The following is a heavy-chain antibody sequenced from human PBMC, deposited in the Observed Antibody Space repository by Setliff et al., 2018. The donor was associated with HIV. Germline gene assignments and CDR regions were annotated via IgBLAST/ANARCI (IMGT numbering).Heavy chain of an antibody. V-gene: IGHV4-4*07. D-gene: IGHD2-21*02. J-gene: IGHJ6*03. Sequence: SETLSLTCTVSGASISSYYWSWIRQPAGKGLEWIGRIYPSGSTNYNPSLKSRVTMSVDTSKNQFSLNLSSVTAAGTAVYYCARDVGVTYYYYMDVWGKGTTVTVSS. CDR2: IYPSGST. CDR1: GASISSYY. CDR3: ARDVGVTYYYYMDV.